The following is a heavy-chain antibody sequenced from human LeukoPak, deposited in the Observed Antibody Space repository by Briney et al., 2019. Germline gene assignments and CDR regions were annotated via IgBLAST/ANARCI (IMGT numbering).Heavy chain of an antibody. J-gene: IGHJ5*02. V-gene: IGHV4-34*01. CDR1: GGSFSGYY. CDR3: ARARHNWFDP. CDR2: INHSGST. Sequence: PSETLSLTCAVYGGSFSGYYWSWIRQPPGKGLEWIGEINHSGSTNYNPSLKSRVTISVDTSKNQFSLQLNSVTPEDTAVYYCARARHNWFDPWGQGTLVTVSS.